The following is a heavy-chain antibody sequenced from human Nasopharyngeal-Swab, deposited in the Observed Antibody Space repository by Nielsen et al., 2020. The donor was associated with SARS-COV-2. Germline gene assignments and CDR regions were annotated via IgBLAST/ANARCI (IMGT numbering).Heavy chain of an antibody. V-gene: IGHV3-20*04. CDR1: GFTFDDYG. CDR3: ARDRLAARPYYYYYYMDV. Sequence: GESLKISCAASGFTFDDYGMSWVRQAPGKGLEWVSGINWNGGSTGYADSVKGRFTISRDNAKNSLYLQMNSLRDEDTAVYYCARDRLAARPYYYYYYMDVWGKGTTVTVSS. D-gene: IGHD6-6*01. CDR2: INWNGGST. J-gene: IGHJ6*03.